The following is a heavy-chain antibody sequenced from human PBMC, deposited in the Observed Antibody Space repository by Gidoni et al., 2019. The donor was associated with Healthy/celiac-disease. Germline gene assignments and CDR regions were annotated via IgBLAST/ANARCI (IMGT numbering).Heavy chain of an antibody. J-gene: IGHJ3*02. CDR1: GFTFSSYA. CDR2: ISGSGGST. V-gene: IGHV3-23*01. CDR3: AKDARPFVNLDAFDI. D-gene: IGHD6-6*01. Sequence: EVQLLESGGGLVQPGGSLSLSCAASGFTFSSYAMSWVRQAQGKGLEWVSAISGSGGSTYYEDSVKGRFTISRDNSKNTLYLQMNSLRAEDTAVYYCAKDARPFVNLDAFDIWGQGTMVTVSS.